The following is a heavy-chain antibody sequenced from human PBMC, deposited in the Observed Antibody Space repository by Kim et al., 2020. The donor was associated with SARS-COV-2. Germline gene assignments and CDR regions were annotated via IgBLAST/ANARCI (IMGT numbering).Heavy chain of an antibody. Sequence: NYAQKLQGRVTMTTDTSTSTAYMELRSLRSDDTAVYYCARVPVTGEGFDIWGQGTMVTVSS. D-gene: IGHD2-21*02. J-gene: IGHJ3*02. CDR3: ARVPVTGEGFDI. V-gene: IGHV1-18*01.